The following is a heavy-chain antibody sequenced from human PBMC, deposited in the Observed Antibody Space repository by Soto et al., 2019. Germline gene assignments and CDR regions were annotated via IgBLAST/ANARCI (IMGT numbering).Heavy chain of an antibody. V-gene: IGHV1-69*01. Sequence: QVQLVQSGAEVKKPGSSVKVSCKASGGTFSSYAISWVRQAPGQGLEWMGGIIPIFGTANYAQKFQGIVTITADDSTSTAYMELSSLRSEDTAVYYCAVIVVVPAADPWHYYYYGMAVWGQGTTVTVS. CDR2: IIPIFGTA. D-gene: IGHD2-2*01. J-gene: IGHJ6*02. CDR3: AVIVVVPAADPWHYYYYGMAV. CDR1: GGTFSSYA.